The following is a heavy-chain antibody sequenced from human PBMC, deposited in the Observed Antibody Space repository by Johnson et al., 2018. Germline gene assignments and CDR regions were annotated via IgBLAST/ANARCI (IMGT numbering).Heavy chain of an antibody. CDR3: VKDKFFGEPYYYGMDV. D-gene: IGHD3-3*01. Sequence: VQLVQSGGGLVQPGRSLRLSCAASGFTFDDYAMHWVRQAPGKGLEWVSGISWNSGSIGYADSVKGRFTISRDNAKNSLYLQMNRLRAEDTALYYCVKDKFFGEPYYYGMDVWGQGTTVTVSS. V-gene: IGHV3-9*01. J-gene: IGHJ6*02. CDR2: ISWNSGSI. CDR1: GFTFDDYA.